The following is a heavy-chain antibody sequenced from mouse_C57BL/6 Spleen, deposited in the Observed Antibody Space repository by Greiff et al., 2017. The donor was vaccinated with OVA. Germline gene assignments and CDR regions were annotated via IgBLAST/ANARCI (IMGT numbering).Heavy chain of an antibody. CDR3: TRDGGGNTWFAY. V-gene: IGHV5-9-1*02. CDR1: GFTFSSYA. D-gene: IGHD1-1*02. CDR2: ISSGGDYI. J-gene: IGHJ3*01. Sequence: EVNVVESGEGLVKPGGSLKLSCAASGFTFSSYAMSWVRQTPEKRLEWVAYISSGGDYIYYADTVKGRFTISRDNARNTLYLQMSSLKSEDTAMXYCTRDGGGNTWFAYWGQGTLVTVSA.